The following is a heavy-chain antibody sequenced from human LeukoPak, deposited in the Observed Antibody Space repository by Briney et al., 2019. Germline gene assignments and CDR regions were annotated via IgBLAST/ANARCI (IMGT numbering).Heavy chain of an antibody. V-gene: IGHV1-69*01. Sequence: ASVKVSCKASGGTFSSYAISWVLQAPGQGLEWMGGIIPIFGTANYAQKFQGRVTITADESTSTAYMELSSLRSEDTAVYYCARVLGYCSSTSCSAPYFDYWGQGTLVAVSS. CDR1: GGTFSSYA. J-gene: IGHJ4*02. CDR2: IIPIFGTA. CDR3: ARVLGYCSSTSCSAPYFDY. D-gene: IGHD2-2*01.